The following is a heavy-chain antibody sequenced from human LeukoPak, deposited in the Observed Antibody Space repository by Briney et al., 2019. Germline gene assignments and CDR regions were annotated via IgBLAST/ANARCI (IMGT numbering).Heavy chain of an antibody. V-gene: IGHV4-59*01. CDR3: AGTYYGFWSGYYPHYYYYYMDV. J-gene: IGHJ6*03. D-gene: IGHD3-3*01. CDR2: IYYSGST. Sequence: SETLSLTCAVYGGSFSGYYWSWIRQPPGKGVEWIGYIYYSGSTNYNPSLKSRVTISVDTSKNQFSLKLSSVTAADTAVYYCAGTYYGFWSGYYPHYYYYYMDVWGKGTTVTVSS. CDR1: GGSFSGYY.